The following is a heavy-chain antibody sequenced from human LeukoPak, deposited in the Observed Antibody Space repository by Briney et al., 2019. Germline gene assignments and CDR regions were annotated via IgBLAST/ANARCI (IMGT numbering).Heavy chain of an antibody. Sequence: RPSETLSLTCTVSGGSISSYYWSWIRQPPGRGLEWIGYIHYSGSTNYNPSLKSRVTISVDTSKNQFSLKLSSVTAADTAMYYCARGYYDSSGYYYPDYWGQGTLVTVSS. CDR1: GGSISSYY. V-gene: IGHV4-59*01. CDR2: IHYSGST. CDR3: ARGYYDSSGYYYPDY. D-gene: IGHD3-22*01. J-gene: IGHJ4*02.